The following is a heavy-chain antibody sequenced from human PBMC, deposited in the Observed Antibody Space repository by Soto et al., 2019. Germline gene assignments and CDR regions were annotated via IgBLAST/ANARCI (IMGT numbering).Heavy chain of an antibody. J-gene: IGHJ4*02. Sequence: GGSLRLSCAASGFTFIPYTMHRVRQTPGKGLEWVAVISYDGSDKNYADSVRGRFTISRDNSKNTLFLQMNSLRVEDTALYYCARGGGFCGADCYKGGIDYWGQGTLVTVSS. CDR2: ISYDGSDK. V-gene: IGHV3-30-3*01. CDR1: GFTFIPYT. CDR3: ARGGGFCGADCYKGGIDY. D-gene: IGHD2-21*02.